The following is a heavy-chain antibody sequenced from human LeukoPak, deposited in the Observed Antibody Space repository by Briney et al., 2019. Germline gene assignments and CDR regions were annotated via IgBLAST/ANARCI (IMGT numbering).Heavy chain of an antibody. CDR1: GDSVSSNSAA. V-gene: IGHV6-1*01. J-gene: IGHJ3*02. CDR2: AYYRSKWYN. CDR3: ARANSRRITMIVPGAFDI. Sequence: SQTLSLTCAISGDSVSSNSAAWHWIRQSPSRGLEWLGRAYYRSKWYNDYAVSVKSRITINPDTSKNQFSLQLNSVTPEDTAVYYCARANSRRITMIVPGAFDIWGQGTMVTVSS. D-gene: IGHD3-22*01.